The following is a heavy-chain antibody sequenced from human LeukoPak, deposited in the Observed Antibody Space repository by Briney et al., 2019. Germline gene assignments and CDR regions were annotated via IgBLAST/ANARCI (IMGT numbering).Heavy chain of an antibody. J-gene: IGHJ5*02. CDR3: ARTTMRFDP. Sequence: SETLSLTCAVYGGPFSGYYWSWIRQPLGKGLEWIGEINHSGSTNYNPSLKSRVTISVDTSKNQFSLKLSSVTAADTAVYYCARTTMRFDPWGQGTLVTVSS. D-gene: IGHD4-17*01. CDR1: GGPFSGYY. V-gene: IGHV4-34*01. CDR2: INHSGST.